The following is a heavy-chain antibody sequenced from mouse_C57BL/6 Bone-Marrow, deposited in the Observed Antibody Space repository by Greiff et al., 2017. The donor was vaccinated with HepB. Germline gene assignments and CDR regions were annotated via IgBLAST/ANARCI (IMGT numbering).Heavy chain of an antibody. CDR2: IDPNSGGT. V-gene: IGHV1-72*01. D-gene: IGHD1-1*01. CDR1: GYTFTSYW. Sequence: QVQLQQPGAELVKPGASVKLSCKASGYTFTSYWMHWVKQRPGRGLEWIGRIDPNSGGTNYNEKFKSKATLTVDKPSSTAYMQLSSLTSEDSAVDYCARVTTVVDYYAMDYWGQGTSVTVSS. CDR3: ARVTTVVDYYAMDY. J-gene: IGHJ4*01.